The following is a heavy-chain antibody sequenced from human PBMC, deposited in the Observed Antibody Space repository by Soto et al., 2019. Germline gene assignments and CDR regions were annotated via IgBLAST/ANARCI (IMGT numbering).Heavy chain of an antibody. V-gene: IGHV3-74*01. D-gene: IGHD2-21*02. Sequence: EVQLVESGGGLVQPGGSLRLSCAASGFTFSSYWMHWVRQAPGKGLVWVSRINSDGSSTSYADSVKGRFTISRDNAKNTRYLQMNSLRAGDTAVYYCARPRPYCGGDCPDSWGQGTLVTVSS. CDR1: GFTFSSYW. CDR3: ARPRPYCGGDCPDS. J-gene: IGHJ4*02. CDR2: INSDGSST.